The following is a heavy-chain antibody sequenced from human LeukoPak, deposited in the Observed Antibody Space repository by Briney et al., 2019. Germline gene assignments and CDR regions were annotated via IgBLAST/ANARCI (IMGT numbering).Heavy chain of an antibody. D-gene: IGHD3-22*01. J-gene: IGHJ4*02. CDR1: GYTFTSYY. V-gene: IGHV1-46*01. CDR2: INCSGGST. CDR3: ARVTYYYDSSGYQDY. Sequence: ASVKVSCKASGYTFTSYYIHWVRQAPGQGLEWMGIINCSGGSTSYAQKFQGRVTMTRDTSTGTAYMELSSLRSEDTAVYYCARVTYYYDSSGYQDYWGQGTLVTVSS.